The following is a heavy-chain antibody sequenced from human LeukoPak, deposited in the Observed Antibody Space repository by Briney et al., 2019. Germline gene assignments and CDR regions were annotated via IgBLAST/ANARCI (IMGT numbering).Heavy chain of an antibody. D-gene: IGHD3-3*01. CDR2: IYYSGST. CDR1: GGSVSSGSYY. V-gene: IGHV4-61*01. J-gene: IGHJ3*02. Sequence: PSETLSLTCTVSGGSVSSGSYYWSWIRQPPGTGLEWIGYIYYSGSTNYNPSLKSRVTISVDTSKNQFSLKLSSVTAADTAVYYCARVHDYDFWSGYSAPRDAFDIWGQGTMVTVSS. CDR3: ARVHDYDFWSGYSAPRDAFDI.